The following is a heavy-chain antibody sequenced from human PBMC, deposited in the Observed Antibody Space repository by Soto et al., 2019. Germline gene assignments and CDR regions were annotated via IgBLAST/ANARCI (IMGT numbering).Heavy chain of an antibody. D-gene: IGHD5-18*01. CDR2: IIPILGIA. Sequence: ASVKVSCKAPGVTFSSYTISWLRQAPGQWLECIGGIIPILGIANYAQKFQGRVTITADESTSTAYMELSSLRSEDTAVYYCARVNKDTAMVLGFYYYYGMEVWGQGTTVTVSS. CDR3: ARVNKDTAMVLGFYYYYGMEV. J-gene: IGHJ6*02. CDR1: GVTFSSYT. V-gene: IGHV1-69*10.